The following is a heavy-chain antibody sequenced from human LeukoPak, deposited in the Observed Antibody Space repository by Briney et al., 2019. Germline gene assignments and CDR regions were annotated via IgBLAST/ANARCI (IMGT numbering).Heavy chain of an antibody. Sequence: GGSLRLSCAASGFTFSSYAMSWVRQAPGKGLEWGSAISGSGGSTYYADSVKGRFTISRDNSKNTLYLQMNSLRAEDTAVYYCAKVMDSYSSSWYQNPYYFDYWGQGTLVTVSS. CDR1: GFTFSSYA. CDR3: AKVMDSYSSSWYQNPYYFDY. D-gene: IGHD6-13*01. CDR2: ISGSGGST. J-gene: IGHJ4*02. V-gene: IGHV3-23*01.